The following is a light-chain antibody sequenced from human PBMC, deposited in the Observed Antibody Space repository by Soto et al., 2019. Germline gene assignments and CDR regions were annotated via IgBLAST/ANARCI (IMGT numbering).Light chain of an antibody. Sequence: QSALTQPASVSGSPGQSITISCTGTSSDVGTYNYVSWYQQHPGKAPKLMIYDVSNRPSGVSNRFSGSKSGNTASLTISGLQAEDEADYYCSSLTGSTVVFGGGTKLTVL. J-gene: IGLJ2*01. CDR1: SSDVGTYNY. V-gene: IGLV2-14*01. CDR3: SSLTGSTVV. CDR2: DVS.